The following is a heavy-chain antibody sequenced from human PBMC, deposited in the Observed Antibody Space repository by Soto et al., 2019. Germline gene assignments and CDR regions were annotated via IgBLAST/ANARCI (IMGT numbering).Heavy chain of an antibody. J-gene: IGHJ1*01. Sequence: QVQLVESGGGLVKPGGSLRLSCAASGFTFSDYYMSWIRQAPGKGLEWVSYISSSGSTIYYADSVKGRFTIYRDNAKNXRYLQMSSLRAEDTAVYYCAVQLDYGDYVEEYFQHWGQGTLVTVSS. D-gene: IGHD4-17*01. CDR1: GFTFSDYY. V-gene: IGHV3-11*01. CDR3: AVQLDYGDYVEEYFQH. CDR2: ISSSGSTI.